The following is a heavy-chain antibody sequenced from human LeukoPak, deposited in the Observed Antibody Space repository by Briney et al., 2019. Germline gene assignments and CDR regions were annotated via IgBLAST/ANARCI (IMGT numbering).Heavy chain of an antibody. CDR2: ISYDGSNK. Sequence: PGGSLRLSCAVSGFTFSYYSMNWVRQAPGKGLEWVAVISYDGSNKYYADSVKGRFTISRDNSKNTLYLQMNSLRAEDTAVYYCARAVEGSSSYYFDYWGQGTLVTVSS. CDR3: ARAVEGSSSYYFDY. CDR1: GFTFSYYS. V-gene: IGHV3-30*03. J-gene: IGHJ4*02. D-gene: IGHD6-6*01.